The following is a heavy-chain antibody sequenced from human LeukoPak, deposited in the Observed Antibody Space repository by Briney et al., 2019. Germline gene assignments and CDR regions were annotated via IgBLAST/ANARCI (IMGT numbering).Heavy chain of an antibody. CDR2: IYYSGST. Sequence: SETLSLTCTVSGGSISSSSYYWGWIRQPPGKGLEWIGSIYYSGSTYYNPSLKSRVTISVDTSKNQFSLKLSSVTAADTAVYYCARHPRDGSGSYYTYFDYWGQGTLVTVSS. D-gene: IGHD3-10*01. J-gene: IGHJ4*02. CDR1: GGSISSSSYY. CDR3: ARHPRDGSGSYYTYFDY. V-gene: IGHV4-39*01.